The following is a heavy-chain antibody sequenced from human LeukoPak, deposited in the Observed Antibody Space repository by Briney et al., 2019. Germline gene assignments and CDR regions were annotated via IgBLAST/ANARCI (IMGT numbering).Heavy chain of an antibody. J-gene: IGHJ4*02. Sequence: PGGSLRLSCAASGFTFNSYGMHWVRQAPGKGLEWVAVISYDRSNKYYADSVKGRFTISRDNSKNTLYLQMNSLRAEDTAVYYCARYYDILTGPDYWGQGTLVTVSS. CDR2: ISYDRSNK. CDR1: GFTFNSYG. V-gene: IGHV3-30*03. D-gene: IGHD3-9*01. CDR3: ARYYDILTGPDY.